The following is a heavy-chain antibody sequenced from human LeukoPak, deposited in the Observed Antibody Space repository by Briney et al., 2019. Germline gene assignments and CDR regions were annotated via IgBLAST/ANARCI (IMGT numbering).Heavy chain of an antibody. D-gene: IGHD7-27*01. Sequence: SQTLSLTCAVSGGSISSGHSSWNWFRQPPGKGLEWIGYIYHSGSTYYNPSLKSRVAISVDRSKNQFSLKLSSVTAADTAVYYCARLLGLGYYYYGMDVWGQGTTVTVSS. J-gene: IGHJ6*02. CDR2: IYHSGST. CDR1: GGSISSGHSS. CDR3: ARLLGLGYYYYGMDV. V-gene: IGHV4-30-2*01.